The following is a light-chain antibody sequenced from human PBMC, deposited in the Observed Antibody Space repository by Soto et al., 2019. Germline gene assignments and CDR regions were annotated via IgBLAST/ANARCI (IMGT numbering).Light chain of an antibody. V-gene: IGKV3-15*01. CDR3: QHYTNWPLT. CDR2: GAS. CDR1: HSVSSR. Sequence: RVMTQAPATPSVSPGGRAPPSRRASHSVSSRLAWYQQKPGQAPRLLIYGASTRATGLPARFSGSGSGTEFTLTISSLQSEDFAVYYCQHYTNWPLTFGGGTKVDIK. J-gene: IGKJ4*01.